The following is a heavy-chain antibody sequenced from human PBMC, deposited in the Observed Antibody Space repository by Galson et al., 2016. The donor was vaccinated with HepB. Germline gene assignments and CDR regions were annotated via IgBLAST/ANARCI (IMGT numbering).Heavy chain of an antibody. V-gene: IGHV3-48*03. CDR2: ISSRGETK. Sequence: SLRLSCAATGFAFNVVNMKWVRQAPGKGLECISYISSRGETKYYADSVKGRFSISRDNAKNSLLLQMNSLKDEDTATYYFVAEDFVPCGGGCSFWGQGTPVTVSS. D-gene: IGHD2-8*02. J-gene: IGHJ4*02. CDR3: VAEDFVPCGGGCSF. CDR1: GFAFNVVN.